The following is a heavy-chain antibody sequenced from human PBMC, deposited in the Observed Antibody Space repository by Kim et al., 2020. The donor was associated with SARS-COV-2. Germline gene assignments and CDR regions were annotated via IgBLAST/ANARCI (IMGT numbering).Heavy chain of an antibody. D-gene: IGHD3-10*01. CDR2: ISSSSSTI. CDR1: GFTFSSYS. CDR3: ARDIYGSGRSNSGYYYYGMDV. V-gene: IGHV3-48*02. Sequence: GGSLRLSCAASGFTFSSYSMNWVRQAPGKGLEWVSYISSSSSTIYYADSVKGRFTISRDNAKNSLYLQMNSLRDEDTAVYYCARDIYGSGRSNSGYYYYGMDVWGQGTTVTVSS. J-gene: IGHJ6*02.